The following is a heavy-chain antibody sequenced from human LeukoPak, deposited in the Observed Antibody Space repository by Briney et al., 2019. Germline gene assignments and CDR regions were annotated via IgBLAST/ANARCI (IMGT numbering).Heavy chain of an antibody. V-gene: IGHV3-48*02. CDR3: ARDLGNSGSH. D-gene: IGHD1-26*01. CDR2: ISSSSATI. CDR1: GFTFSSYS. Sequence: GRSLRLSCAASGFTFSSYSINWVRQAPGKGLEWVSYISSSSATIYYADSVKGRFTISRDNAKNSVYLQMNSLRDEDTAVYYCARDLGNSGSHWGQGTLVTVSS. J-gene: IGHJ4*02.